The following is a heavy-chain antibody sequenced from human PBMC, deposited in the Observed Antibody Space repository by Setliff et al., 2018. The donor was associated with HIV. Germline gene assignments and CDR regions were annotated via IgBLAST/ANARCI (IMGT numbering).Heavy chain of an antibody. CDR3: ARGYCSSTSCYYYTDV. J-gene: IGHJ6*03. Sequence: GGSLRLSCAASGFTFTSYSMNWVRQAPGKGLEWVSSISSTSSYIYYADSVKGRFTISRDNAKNSLYLQMNSLRAEDTAVYYCARGYCSSTSCYYYTDVWGKGTTVTVSS. V-gene: IGHV3-21*01. CDR2: ISSTSSYI. D-gene: IGHD2-2*01. CDR1: GFTFTSYS.